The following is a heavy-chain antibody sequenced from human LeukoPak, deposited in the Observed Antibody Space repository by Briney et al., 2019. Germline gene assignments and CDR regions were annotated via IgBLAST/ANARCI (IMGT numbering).Heavy chain of an antibody. CDR3: ARGYYDLRDGFDP. J-gene: IGHJ5*02. D-gene: IGHD3-3*01. CDR2: IIPIFGTA. V-gene: IGHV1-69*05. Sequence: GASVKVSCKASGGTFSSYAISWVRQAPGQGLEWMGGIIPIFGTANYAQKFQGRVTITTDESTGTAYMELSRLRSDDTAVYYCARGYYDLRDGFDPWGQGTLVTVSS. CDR1: GGTFSSYA.